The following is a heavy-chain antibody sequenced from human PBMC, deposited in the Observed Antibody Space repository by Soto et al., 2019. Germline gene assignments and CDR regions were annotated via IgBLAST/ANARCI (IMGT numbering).Heavy chain of an antibody. CDR2: IIPIFGAA. Sequence: SVKVSCKASGGTFSSYAISWVRQAPGQGLEWMGGIIPIFGAANYAQKFQGRVTITADESTSTAYMELSSLRSEDTAVYYCARDLRRGYSGYDWGYYFDYWGQGTLVNVSS. CDR3: ARDLRRGYSGYDWGYYFDY. J-gene: IGHJ4*02. CDR1: GGTFSSYA. D-gene: IGHD5-12*01. V-gene: IGHV1-69*13.